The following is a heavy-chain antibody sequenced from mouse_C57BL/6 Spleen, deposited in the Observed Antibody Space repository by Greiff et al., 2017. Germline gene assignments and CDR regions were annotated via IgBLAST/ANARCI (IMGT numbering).Heavy chain of an antibody. V-gene: IGHV1-55*01. CDR1: GYTFTSYW. CDR2: IYPGSGST. CDR3: ASGYYWRFDV. Sequence: QVQLQQPGAELVKPGASVKMSCKASGYTFTSYWITWVKQRPGQGLEWIGDIYPGSGSTNYNEKFKSKATLTVDTSSSTAYMQLSSLTSEVSAVYYCASGYYWRFDVWGTGTTVTVSS. J-gene: IGHJ1*03.